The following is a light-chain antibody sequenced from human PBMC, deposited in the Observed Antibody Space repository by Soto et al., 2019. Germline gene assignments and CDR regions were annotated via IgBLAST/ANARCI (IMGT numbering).Light chain of an antibody. J-gene: IGKJ4*01. CDR2: GAS. CDR3: QHYNNLWG. V-gene: IGKV3-15*01. Sequence: EIVKTKWPATLSVSPGERVTLSCRASQSVSTNLAWYQQKPGQDPRPLIYGASTRATGVPARFSGSGSGTEFTLTISSLQSEDFAVYYCQHYNNLWGFGGGTKVEIK. CDR1: QSVSTN.